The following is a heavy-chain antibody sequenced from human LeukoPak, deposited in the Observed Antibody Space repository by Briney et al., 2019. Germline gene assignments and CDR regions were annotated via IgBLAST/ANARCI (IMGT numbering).Heavy chain of an antibody. CDR2: IYSGGST. J-gene: IGHJ4*02. V-gene: IGHV3-66*01. CDR3: ARENYADNVALDY. D-gene: IGHD4-17*01. CDR1: GFTFSSYA. Sequence: TGGSLRLSCAASGFTFSSYAMSWVRQAPGKGVEWVSVIYSGGSTYYADSVKGRFTISRDNSKNTLYLQMNSLRAEDTAVYYCARENYADNVALDYWGQGTLVTVSS.